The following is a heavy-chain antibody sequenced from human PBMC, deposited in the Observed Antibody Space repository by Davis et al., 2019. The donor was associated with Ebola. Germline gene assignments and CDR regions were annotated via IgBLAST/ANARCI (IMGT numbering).Heavy chain of an antibody. J-gene: IGHJ6*02. D-gene: IGHD6-6*01. CDR1: GFTFSSYW. V-gene: IGHV3-7*03. CDR2: IKQDGSEK. Sequence: GESLKISCAASGFTFSSYWMSWVRQAPGKGLEWVANIKQDGSEKYYVDSVKGRFTISRDNAKNSLYLQMSSLGAEDTAVYYCASVGDYKSSSFYYSGMDVWGQGTTVTVSS. CDR3: ASVGDYKSSSFYYSGMDV.